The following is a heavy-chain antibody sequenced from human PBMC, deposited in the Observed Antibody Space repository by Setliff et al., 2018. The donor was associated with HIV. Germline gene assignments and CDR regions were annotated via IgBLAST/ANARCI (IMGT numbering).Heavy chain of an antibody. CDR3: ARDSDGSSYYHFAH. CDR2: IYTSGNT. Sequence: SETLSLTCTVSGGSISSYYWSWIRQPPGKGLEWIGYIYTSGNTNYNPSLKSRVTISVDTSKNQFSLKVRSVTAADTAVYYCARDSDGSSYYHFAHWSQGTLVTVSS. D-gene: IGHD3-22*01. V-gene: IGHV4-59*01. CDR1: GGSISSYY. J-gene: IGHJ4*02.